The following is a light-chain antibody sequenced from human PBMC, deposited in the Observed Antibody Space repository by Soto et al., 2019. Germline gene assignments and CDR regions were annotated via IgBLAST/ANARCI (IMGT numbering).Light chain of an antibody. CDR3: QQYVSSPPWT. Sequence: VLTQSPGTQSLSPGERATLSCRASQSLSTYLAWYQQKPGQAPRLLIYGASSRATGVPDRFSGSGSGTDFSLTISRLEPEDFAVYYCQQYVSSPPWTFGQGTKVDIK. V-gene: IGKV3-20*01. J-gene: IGKJ1*01. CDR2: GAS. CDR1: QSLSTY.